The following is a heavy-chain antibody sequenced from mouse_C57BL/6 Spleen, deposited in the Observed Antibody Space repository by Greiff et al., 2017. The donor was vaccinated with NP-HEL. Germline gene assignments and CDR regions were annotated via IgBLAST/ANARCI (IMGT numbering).Heavy chain of an antibody. CDR1: GFNIKDYY. D-gene: IGHD1-1*01. V-gene: IGHV14-1*01. J-gene: IGHJ1*03. CDR3: TRLWYGSSYDWYFDV. Sequence: EVQLQQSGAELVRPGASVKLSCTASGFNIKDYYMHWVKQRPEQGLEWIGRIDPEDGDTEYAPKFQGKATMTADTSSNTAYLQLSSLTSEDTAVYYCTRLWYGSSYDWYFDVWGTGTTVTVSS. CDR2: IDPEDGDT.